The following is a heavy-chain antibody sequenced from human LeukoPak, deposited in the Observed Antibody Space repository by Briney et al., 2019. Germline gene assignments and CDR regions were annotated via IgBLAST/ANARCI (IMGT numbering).Heavy chain of an antibody. CDR3: ARGEYSSSSVAYYYYYMDV. CDR2: INWNGGST. Sequence: PGGSLRLSCAASGFTFDDYGMSWVRQAPGKGLEWVSGINWNGGSTGYADSVKGRFTISRDNAKNSLYLQMNSLRAEDTALYYCARGEYSSSSVAYYYYYMDVWGKGTTVTVSS. J-gene: IGHJ6*03. V-gene: IGHV3-20*04. D-gene: IGHD6-6*01. CDR1: GFTFDDYG.